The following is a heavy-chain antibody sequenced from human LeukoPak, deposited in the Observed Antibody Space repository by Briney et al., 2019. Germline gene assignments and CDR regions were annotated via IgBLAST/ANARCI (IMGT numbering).Heavy chain of an antibody. CDR3: ARINPYSGYDYPDY. CDR2: VYYSGTT. J-gene: IGHJ4*02. D-gene: IGHD5-12*01. Sequence: SETLSLTCTVSGGSISSSSYYWGWIRQPPGKGLEWIGSVYYSGTTYYKPSLKSRVTISVDTSKNQFSLKLSSVTAADTAVYYCARINPYSGYDYPDYWGQGTLVTVPS. V-gene: IGHV4-39*01. CDR1: GGSISSSSYY.